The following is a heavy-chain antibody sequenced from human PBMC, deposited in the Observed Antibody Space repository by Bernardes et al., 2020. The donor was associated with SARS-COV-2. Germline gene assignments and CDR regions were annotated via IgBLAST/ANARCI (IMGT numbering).Heavy chain of an antibody. CDR1: GFNFSNYG. J-gene: IGHJ3*01. D-gene: IGHD3-16*02. Sequence: WGSLRLSCVASGFNFSNYGMHWVRQSPGKGPEWVAVIWYDGTDGFYAESMKGRFTISSDNSKNTLDLQMSSLRADDTAVDFCARESTVTSGGVIGPDSFNLWGQGTMVSVSS. CDR3: ARESTVTSGGVIGPDSFNL. V-gene: IGHV3-33*01. CDR2: IWYDGTDG.